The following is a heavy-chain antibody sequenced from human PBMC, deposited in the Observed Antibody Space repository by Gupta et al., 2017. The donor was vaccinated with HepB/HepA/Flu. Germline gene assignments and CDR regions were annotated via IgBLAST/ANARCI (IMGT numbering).Heavy chain of an antibody. D-gene: IGHD1-1*01. CDR1: GISFLPYA. J-gene: IGHJ4*02. CDR2: ISVSGAET. CDR3: WKGGWYSTFDH. V-gene: IGHV3-23*01. Sequence: EVQLLESGGRLEPAGGSLRLSCEGSGISFLPYAMTWVRQAPGKGLEWVSVISVSGAETYYADSVKGRFTISRCNSKSTLYLQIDSLRAEDTATYYCWKGGWYSTFDHWGKGTLLTVSS.